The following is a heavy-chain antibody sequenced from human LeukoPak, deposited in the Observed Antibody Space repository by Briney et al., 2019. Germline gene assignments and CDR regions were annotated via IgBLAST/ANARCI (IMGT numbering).Heavy chain of an antibody. D-gene: IGHD6-19*01. V-gene: IGHV4-34*01. Sequence: TSETLSLTCAVYGGSFSGYYWSWIRQPPGKGREWMGEINHSGSTNYNQSLKSRVTISVDTSKNQFSLKLSSVTAADTAVYYCARRRYSSGWYPYFDYWGQGTLVTVSS. CDR1: GGSFSGYY. J-gene: IGHJ4*02. CDR2: INHSGST. CDR3: ARRRYSSGWYPYFDY.